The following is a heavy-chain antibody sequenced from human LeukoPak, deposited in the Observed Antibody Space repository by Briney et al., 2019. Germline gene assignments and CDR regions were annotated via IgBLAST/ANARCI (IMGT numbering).Heavy chain of an antibody. CDR3: AKVSGGGLYYDGMDV. Sequence: GGSLRLSCAASGFTFSTYTMNWVRQAPGKGLEWVSVISGSGGTTYYADSVKGRFTISRDSSKNTLYLQMNSLRAEDTAVYYCAKVSGGGLYYDGMDVWGQGTTVTVSS. CDR2: ISGSGGTT. J-gene: IGHJ6*02. CDR1: GFTFSTYT. V-gene: IGHV3-23*01. D-gene: IGHD1-14*01.